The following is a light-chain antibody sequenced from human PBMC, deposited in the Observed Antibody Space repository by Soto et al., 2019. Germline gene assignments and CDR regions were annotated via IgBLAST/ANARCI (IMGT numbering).Light chain of an antibody. CDR1: SSDIGSSNY. J-gene: IGLJ3*02. Sequence: QSALTQPASLSGSPGQSITISCTGTSSDIGSSNYVSWYQQHPGKAPKLMIFDVSYRPSGISDRFSGSKSGNTASLTISGLQPEDEAVYYCSSYGASSTLFGGGTKLTVL. CDR3: SSYGASSTL. CDR2: DVS. V-gene: IGLV2-14*03.